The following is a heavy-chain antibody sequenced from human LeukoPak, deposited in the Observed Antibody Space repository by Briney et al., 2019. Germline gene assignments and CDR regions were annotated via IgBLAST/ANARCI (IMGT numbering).Heavy chain of an antibody. CDR2: INPNSGGT. CDR3: ARIYGDPHPYYYMDV. V-gene: IGHV1-2*06. J-gene: IGHJ6*03. D-gene: IGHD4-17*01. Sequence: ASVKVSCKASGYTFTGYYIQWVRQAPGQGLEWMGRINPNSGGTNYAQKFQGRVTMTRDTSISTAYMELSRLRSDDTAVYYCARIYGDPHPYYYMDVWGKGTTVTVSS. CDR1: GYTFTGYY.